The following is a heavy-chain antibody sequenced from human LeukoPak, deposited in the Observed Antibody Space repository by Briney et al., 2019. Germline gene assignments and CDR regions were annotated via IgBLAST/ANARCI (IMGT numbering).Heavy chain of an antibody. Sequence: GGSLRLSCAASGFTFSTYDMHWVRQAAGKGLEWVSRVGTAGDTSYQDSVKGRFTVSREDAKNSLYLQMNSLTDGDAAVYYCARGIYGGNVRGWYFDLWGRGTLVTVSS. V-gene: IGHV3-13*01. J-gene: IGHJ2*01. CDR2: VGTAGDT. D-gene: IGHD4-23*01. CDR1: GFTFSTYD. CDR3: ARGIYGGNVRGWYFDL.